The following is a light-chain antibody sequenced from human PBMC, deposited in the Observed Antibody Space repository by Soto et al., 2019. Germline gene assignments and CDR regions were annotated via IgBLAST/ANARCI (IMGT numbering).Light chain of an antibody. CDR1: SSDVGGYNY. V-gene: IGLV2-11*01. CDR3: CSYTGTYTWV. CDR2: DVN. J-gene: IGLJ3*02. Sequence: QSALTQPRSVSGSPGQSVTISCTGTSSDVGGYNYVSWYEQYPGKAPQLVIYDVNKRPSGVPDRFAGSKSGNTASLTISGLHAEDEADYYCCSYTGTYTWVFGGGTKLTVL.